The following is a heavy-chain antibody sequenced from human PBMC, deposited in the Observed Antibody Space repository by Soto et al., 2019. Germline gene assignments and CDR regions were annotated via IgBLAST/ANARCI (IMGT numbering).Heavy chain of an antibody. CDR2: ISGSGGST. CDR3: AKGDSNYDPFDY. D-gene: IGHD4-4*01. J-gene: IGHJ4*02. CDR1: GFTFSSYA. Sequence: GGSLRLSCAASGFTFSSYAMSGVRQAPGKGLEWVSAISGSGGSTYYADSVKGRFTISRDNSKNTLYLQMNSLRAEDTAVYYSAKGDSNYDPFDYWGQGTLVTVSS. V-gene: IGHV3-23*01.